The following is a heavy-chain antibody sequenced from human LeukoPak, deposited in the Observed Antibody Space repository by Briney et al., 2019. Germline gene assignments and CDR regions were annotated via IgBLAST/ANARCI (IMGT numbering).Heavy chain of an antibody. V-gene: IGHV3-74*01. Sequence: GGSLRLSCAASAFTFSSYWMHWVRQAPGKGLEWVSRIKGDESSINYADSVEGRFTISRDNAKNTVYLHLNSLRVEDTAVYYCVRGALYTYYFDYWGQGTLVTVSS. D-gene: IGHD3-16*01. CDR2: IKGDESSI. J-gene: IGHJ4*02. CDR3: VRGALYTYYFDY. CDR1: AFTFSSYW.